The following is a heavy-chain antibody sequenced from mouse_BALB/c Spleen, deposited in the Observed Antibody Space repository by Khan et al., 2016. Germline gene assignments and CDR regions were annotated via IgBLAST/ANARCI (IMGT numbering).Heavy chain of an antibody. J-gene: IGHJ2*01. Sequence: QVQLQQSGPGLVQPSQSLSITCTVSGFSLTNYGVHWVRQSPGKGLEWLGVMWSGGSTDYNAAFKSRLSIYKDSSKSQVFFKMNSLQANDTAIDYGARNWEGGYFDYWGQGTTLTVSS. D-gene: IGHD4-1*01. CDR2: MWSGGST. CDR1: GFSLTNYG. CDR3: ARNWEGGYFDY. V-gene: IGHV2-2*02.